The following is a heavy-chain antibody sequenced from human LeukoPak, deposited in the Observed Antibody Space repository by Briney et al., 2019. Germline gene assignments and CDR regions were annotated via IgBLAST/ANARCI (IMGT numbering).Heavy chain of an antibody. CDR1: GGSISSYY. Sequence: TLSLTCTVSGGSISSYYWNWIRQPPGKALEWLALIDWDDDKYYSTSLKTRLTISKDTSKNQVVLTMTNMDPVDTATYYCAGGDGYNYWDYWGQGTLVTVSS. D-gene: IGHD5-24*01. V-gene: IGHV2-70*01. CDR2: IDWDDDK. J-gene: IGHJ4*02. CDR3: AGGDGYNYWDY.